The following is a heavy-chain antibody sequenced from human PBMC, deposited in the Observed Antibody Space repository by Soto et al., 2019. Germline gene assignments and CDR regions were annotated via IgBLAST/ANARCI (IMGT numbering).Heavy chain of an antibody. V-gene: IGHV3-48*02. D-gene: IGHD4-17*01. Sequence: EVQLVESGGGLVQPGGSLKVSCVVSGFTLSTYTMNWVRQAPGKGLEWVSHDGAGGTILYADSVKGRFTVYRDNAKNSLYLQMNILRDGDTAVYYCERQGPYGDHDLWGQGTLVTVSS. CDR1: GFTLSTYT. CDR3: ERQGPYGDHDL. CDR2: DGAGGTI. J-gene: IGHJ5*02.